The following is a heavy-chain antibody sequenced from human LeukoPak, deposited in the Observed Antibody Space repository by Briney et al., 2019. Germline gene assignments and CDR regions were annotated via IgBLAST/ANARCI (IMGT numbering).Heavy chain of an antibody. CDR1: GGSFSGYY. CDR2: INHSGST. Sequence: SETLSLTCAVYGGSFSGYYWSWIRQPPGKGLEWIGEINHSGSTNYNPSLKSRVTISVDTSKNQFSLKLSSVTAADTAVYYCAGAAVTTDLDYWGQGTLVTVSS. CDR3: AGAAVTTDLDY. J-gene: IGHJ4*02. D-gene: IGHD4-17*01. V-gene: IGHV4-34*01.